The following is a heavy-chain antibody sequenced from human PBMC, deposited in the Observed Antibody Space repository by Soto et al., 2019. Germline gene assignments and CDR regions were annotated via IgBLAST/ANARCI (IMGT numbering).Heavy chain of an antibody. D-gene: IGHD2-15*01. CDR2: ISFDGKNR. CDR1: GFIFSNYG. V-gene: IGHV3-30*18. Sequence: QVQLVESGGGVVQPGKSLRLSCAASGFIFSNYGMHWVRQAPGKGLEWVALISFDGKNRNYADSVKGRFTIYRDNPKNTLYMEMISLRPEDTAFYYCAKRGGVVGGSEPAFCEYWGQGTLVTVSS. CDR3: AKRGGVVGGSEPAFCEY. J-gene: IGHJ4*02.